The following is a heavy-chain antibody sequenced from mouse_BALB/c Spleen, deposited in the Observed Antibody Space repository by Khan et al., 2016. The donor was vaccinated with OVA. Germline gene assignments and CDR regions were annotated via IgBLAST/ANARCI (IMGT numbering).Heavy chain of an antibody. CDR3: AKNYASWFAY. V-gene: IGHV1-77*01. Sequence: QVQLQQSGPELVKPGASVKMSCKASGYTFTDYVINWVKQRTGQGLEWIGEIYPGSGTTYYNEKFKGKATLTADTSSNTAYMQRSSLTSEDSAVYFCAKNYASWFAYWGQGTLVTVSA. CDR1: GYTFTDYV. CDR2: IYPGSGTT. J-gene: IGHJ3*01.